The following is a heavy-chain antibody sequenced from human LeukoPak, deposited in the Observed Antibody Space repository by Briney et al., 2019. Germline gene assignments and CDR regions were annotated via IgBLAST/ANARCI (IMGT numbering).Heavy chain of an antibody. D-gene: IGHD2-15*01. V-gene: IGHV3-30*02. J-gene: IGHJ5*02. Sequence: GGSLRLSCAASGFTSRDYGMHGMRQAPGKGQESVAFILNYGSSEYYPDSVKGRFTISRDNSRNTLYLQMNSLRDEDTAVYYCAKGGSASHNWFDPWGQGTLVTVSS. CDR2: ILNYGSSE. CDR1: GFTSRDYG. CDR3: AKGGSASHNWFDP.